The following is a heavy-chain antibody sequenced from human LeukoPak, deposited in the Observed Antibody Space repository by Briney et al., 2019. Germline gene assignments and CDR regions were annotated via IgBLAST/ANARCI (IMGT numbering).Heavy chain of an antibody. J-gene: IGHJ3*02. D-gene: IGHD2-15*01. Sequence: TPGGSLRLSCAASGSTFSDYYMSWIRQAPGKGLEWVSYIRSSGSIRYYADSVKGRFTISRDNAKNSLYLQMNSLRAEDTAVYYCARAGYCSGGSCYYGAGAFDIWGQGTMVTVSS. CDR2: IRSSGSIR. CDR1: GSTFSDYY. V-gene: IGHV3-11*01. CDR3: ARAGYCSGGSCYYGAGAFDI.